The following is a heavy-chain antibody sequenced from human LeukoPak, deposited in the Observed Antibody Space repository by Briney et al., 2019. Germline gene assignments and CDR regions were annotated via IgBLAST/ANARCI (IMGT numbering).Heavy chain of an antibody. Sequence: GGSLRLSCAASGFTFSSYSMNWVRHAPGKGLEWVSSISSSSSYIYYADSVKGRFTISRDNAKNSLYLQMNSLRAEDTAVYYCARGEVVPAAIASPVDYWGQGTLVTVSS. CDR3: ARGEVVPAAIASPVDY. CDR1: GFTFSSYS. V-gene: IGHV3-21*01. CDR2: ISSSSSYI. D-gene: IGHD2-2*02. J-gene: IGHJ4*02.